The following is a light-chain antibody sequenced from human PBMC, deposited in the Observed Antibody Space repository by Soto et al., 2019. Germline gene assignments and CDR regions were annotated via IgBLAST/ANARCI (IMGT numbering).Light chain of an antibody. CDR3: QQYNYWPPLT. J-gene: IGKJ4*01. CDR2: GAS. V-gene: IGKV3-15*01. CDR1: QSVSSN. Sequence: EIVMTQSPATLSVSPGERVTLSCRASQSVSSNLAWYQQKPGQAPRLLIYGASTRATGIPAKFSGSGSGTDFTLTITSLQSEDFAVYYCQQYNYWPPLTFGGGTKVEIK.